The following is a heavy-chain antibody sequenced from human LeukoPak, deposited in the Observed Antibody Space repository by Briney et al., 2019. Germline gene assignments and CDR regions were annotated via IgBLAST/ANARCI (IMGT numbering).Heavy chain of an antibody. D-gene: IGHD6-6*01. CDR1: GSTISYNY. Sequence: PGGSLRLSCAASGSTISYNYMSWVRQAPGKGLQWVSVIYSNTSAYYADSVKGRFTISRHNSKNTLYIQMTSLRAEDTAVYYCARDIPVDSRSSVPKPVRDSWGQGTLVTVSS. CDR2: IYSNTSA. CDR3: ARDIPVDSRSSVPKPVRDS. J-gene: IGHJ5*02. V-gene: IGHV3-53*04.